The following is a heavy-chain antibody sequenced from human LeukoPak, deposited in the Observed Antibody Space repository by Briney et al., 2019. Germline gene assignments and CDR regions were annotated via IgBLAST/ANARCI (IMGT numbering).Heavy chain of an antibody. CDR1: GFTFSSYS. J-gene: IGHJ3*01. V-gene: IGHV3-48*04. D-gene: IGHD3-22*01. Sequence: PGGSLRLSCAASGFTFSSYSMNWVRQAPGKGLEWVSYISSSSSTIYYADSVKGRFTISRDNAKNSLYLQMNSLRAEDTAVYYCARDKDYYDSSGPLWGQGTMVTVSS. CDR2: ISSSSSTI. CDR3: ARDKDYYDSSGPL.